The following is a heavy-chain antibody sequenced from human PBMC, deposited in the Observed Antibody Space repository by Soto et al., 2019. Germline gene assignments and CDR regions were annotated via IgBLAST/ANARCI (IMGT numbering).Heavy chain of an antibody. CDR3: ARHGYSSSWYPEH. Sequence: GESLKISCQGSGYRFSSFWIGCVRQMPGKGLEWMGIAQPGHSDTRYSPAFQGHVTISVDESTNSAYLQWSSLRASDTAMYFCARHGYSSSWYPEHWGQGTMVTVSS. V-gene: IGHV5-51*01. J-gene: IGHJ4*02. D-gene: IGHD6-13*01. CDR2: AQPGHSDT. CDR1: GYRFSSFW.